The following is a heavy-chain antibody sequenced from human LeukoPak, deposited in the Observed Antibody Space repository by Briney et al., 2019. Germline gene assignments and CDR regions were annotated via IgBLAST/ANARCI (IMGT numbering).Heavy chain of an antibody. CDR2: ISSDSNYI. Sequence: AGGSLRLSCAASGFTFSSYSMNWVRQAPGKGLEWVSSISSDSNYIYYADSVKGRFTISRDNGKNSLFLQMNSLRAEDTAVYYCARVLRYCSGGNCYSGGLGYMDVWGKGTTVTISS. J-gene: IGHJ6*03. V-gene: IGHV3-21*04. D-gene: IGHD2-15*01. CDR3: ARVLRYCSGGNCYSGGLGYMDV. CDR1: GFTFSSYS.